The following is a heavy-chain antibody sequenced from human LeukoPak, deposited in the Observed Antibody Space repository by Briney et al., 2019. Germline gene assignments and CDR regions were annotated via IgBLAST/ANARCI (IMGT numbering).Heavy chain of an antibody. CDR3: AKRGSCSGTSCYHHFDY. J-gene: IGHJ4*01. Sequence: PGASLRLSCAASGFTFSSYAMSWVRQAPGKGLEWVSTISGSVGRTDYADSVKGRFTISRDNSKTILYLQMNSLGAADTALWYCAKRGSCSGTSCYHHFDYWGHGTLVTASS. D-gene: IGHD2-2*01. CDR2: ISGSVGRT. CDR1: GFTFSSYA. V-gene: IGHV3-23*01.